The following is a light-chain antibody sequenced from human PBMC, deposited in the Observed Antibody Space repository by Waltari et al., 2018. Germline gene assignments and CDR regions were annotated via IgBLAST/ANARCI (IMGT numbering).Light chain of an antibody. CDR2: KVN. CDR1: TSAVCFSDF. Sequence: QSALTQPASVSGSPGQSITFSCTGTTSAVCFSDFFSWFQQHPGKAPKVMIYKVNNRPSGVSNRFSGSKSANTASLTISGLQAEDEADYYCSSYTRRSYWVFGGGTQLTVL. V-gene: IGLV2-14*01. CDR3: SSYTRRSYWV. J-gene: IGLJ3*02.